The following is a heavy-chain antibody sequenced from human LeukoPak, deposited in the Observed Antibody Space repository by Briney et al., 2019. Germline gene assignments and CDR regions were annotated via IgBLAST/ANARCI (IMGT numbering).Heavy chain of an antibody. D-gene: IGHD2-2*01. CDR3: ARGVGYCSSTRCYGFQH. CDR2: MNPNSGNT. J-gene: IGHJ1*01. V-gene: IGHV1-8*01. CDR1: GYTFTSYD. Sequence: ASVKVSCKASGYTFTSYDINWVRQATGQGLEWMGWMNPNSGNTGYAQKFQGRVTMTRNTSISTAYMELSSLRSEDTAVYYCARGVGYCSSTRCYGFQHWGQGTLVTVSS.